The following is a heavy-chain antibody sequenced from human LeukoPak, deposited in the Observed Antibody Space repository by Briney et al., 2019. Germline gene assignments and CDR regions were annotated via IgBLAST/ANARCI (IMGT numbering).Heavy chain of an antibody. CDR3: ARGSVTMVRGVIITNYYYYYMDV. J-gene: IGHJ6*03. D-gene: IGHD3-10*01. CDR1: GFTFSSYG. V-gene: IGHV3-30*03. Sequence: PGGSLRLSCAASGFTFSSYGMHWVRQAPNRGLEWVAVISYDGSNKYYADSVKGRFTISRDKSKNTLYLHMNSLRAEDTAVYYCARGSVTMVRGVIITNYYYYYMDVWGKGTTVTVSS. CDR2: ISYDGSNK.